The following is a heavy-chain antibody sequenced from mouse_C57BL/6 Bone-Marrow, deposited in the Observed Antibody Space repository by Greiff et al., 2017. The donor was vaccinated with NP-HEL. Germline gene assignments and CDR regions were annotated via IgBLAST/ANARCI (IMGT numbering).Heavy chain of an antibody. D-gene: IGHD1-1*01. Sequence: VKLMESGPGLVQPSQTLSITCTASGFSFTSYGVHWVRQPPGKGLEWLGVIWSGGSTDYNAAFISSLGISKVNSKSQVFFKINSLEADDTAIYYCAKNRGYYGSSYGFAYWGQGTLVTVSA. CDR2: IWSGGST. CDR3: AKNRGYYGSSYGFAY. V-gene: IGHV2-4*01. CDR1: GFSFTSYG. J-gene: IGHJ3*01.